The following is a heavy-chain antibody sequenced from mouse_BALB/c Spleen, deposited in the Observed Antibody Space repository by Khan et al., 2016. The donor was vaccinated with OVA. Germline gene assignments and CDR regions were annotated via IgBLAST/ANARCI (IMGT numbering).Heavy chain of an antibody. V-gene: IGHV2-6-4*01. CDR3: TRAYYRYDGYYAMDY. Sequence: QVQLKQSGPGLVAPSQSLSITCTVSGFSLSRYNVHWVRQPPGKGLEWLGMIWGGGGTDYTLALKSRLSISKDDSKRQVFLKMNSLQTDDTAMYYCTRAYYRYDGYYAMDYWGQGTSVTVSS. CDR2: IWGGGGT. CDR1: GFSLSRYN. J-gene: IGHJ4*01. D-gene: IGHD2-14*01.